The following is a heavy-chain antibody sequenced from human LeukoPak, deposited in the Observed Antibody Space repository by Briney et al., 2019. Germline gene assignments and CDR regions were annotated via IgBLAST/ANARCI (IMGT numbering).Heavy chain of an antibody. D-gene: IGHD1-26*01. J-gene: IGHJ4*02. CDR3: AKDWDLDH. CDR2: ISGSDGST. V-gene: IGHV3-23*01. CDR1: GFTFSSFA. Sequence: GGSLRLSCAASGFTFSSFAMGWVRQAPGKGLEWVSAISGSDGSTYYTDSVKGRFTISRDNSKNTLYLQMNSLRAVDTAVYYCAKDWDLDHWGQGTQVTVSS.